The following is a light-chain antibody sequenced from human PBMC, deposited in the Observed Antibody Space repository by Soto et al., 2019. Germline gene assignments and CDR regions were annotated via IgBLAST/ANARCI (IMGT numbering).Light chain of an antibody. J-gene: IGKJ2*01. CDR3: QQYYNWPPYT. Sequence: EIVMTQSPATLSVSPGERATLSCRASQSVSSNLAWYQQKPGQAPRLLIYGASTRATDIPARFSGSGSGTEFTLTISSLQSEDFAFYYCQQYYNWPPYTFGQGTKLEIK. CDR2: GAS. CDR1: QSVSSN. V-gene: IGKV3-15*01.